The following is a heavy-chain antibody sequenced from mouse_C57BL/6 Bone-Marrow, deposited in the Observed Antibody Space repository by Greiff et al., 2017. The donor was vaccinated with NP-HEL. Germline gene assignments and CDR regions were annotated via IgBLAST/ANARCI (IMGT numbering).Heavy chain of an antibody. V-gene: IGHV1-31*01. D-gene: IGHD1-1*01. CDR2: IYPYNGVS. Sequence: VHVKQSGPELVKPGASVKISCKASGYSFTGYYMHWVKQSHGNILDWIGYIYPYNGVSSYNQKFKGKATLTVDKSSSTAYMELRSLTSEDSAVYYCARNPSYYGKGAWFAYWGQGTLVTVSA. CDR1: GYSFTGYY. J-gene: IGHJ3*01. CDR3: ARNPSYYGKGAWFAY.